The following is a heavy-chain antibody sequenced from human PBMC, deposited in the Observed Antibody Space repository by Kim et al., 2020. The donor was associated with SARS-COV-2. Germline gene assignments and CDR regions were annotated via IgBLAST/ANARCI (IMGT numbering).Heavy chain of an antibody. CDR3: ARDSFVVGYMYGFFDY. D-gene: IGHD5-12*01. J-gene: IGHJ4*02. V-gene: IGHV3-33*05. CDR1: GFTFSNSG. Sequence: GGSLRLSCAASGFTFSNSGMNWVRQVPGKGLEWVALMSYDGSKSYYADSVKGRFTISRDNSMNTLYLQLNSLRAEDTGVYYCARDSFVVGYMYGFFDYWRQETLVSVSS. CDR2: MSYDGSKS.